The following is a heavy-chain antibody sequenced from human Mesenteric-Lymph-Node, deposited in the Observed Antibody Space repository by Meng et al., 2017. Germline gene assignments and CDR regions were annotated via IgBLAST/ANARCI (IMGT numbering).Heavy chain of an antibody. CDR2: IYYSGST. CDR3: ARQSGYFDY. CDR1: GGSISSYY. D-gene: IGHD3-10*01. J-gene: IGHJ4*02. V-gene: IGHV4-59*08. Sequence: QVQLQESGPGRVKPSETLSLTCTVSGGSISSYYWSWIRQPPGKGLEWIGHIYYSGSTNYNPSLKSRVTISVDTSKNQFSLKLSSVTATDTAVYYCARQSGYFDYWGQGTLVTVFS.